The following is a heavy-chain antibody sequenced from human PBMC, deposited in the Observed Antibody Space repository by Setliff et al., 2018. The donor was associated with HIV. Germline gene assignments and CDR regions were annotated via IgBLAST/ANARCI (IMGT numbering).Heavy chain of an antibody. J-gene: IGHJ4*02. CDR1: GGSINRNSYY. Sequence: PSETLSLTCTVSGGSINRNSYYWGWIRQAPGRGLEWIGSIYNSGSTYYNPSLNSRIIISSDTSKNQISLRLTSVTAADTAVYFCARSLAGLMNYFDYWGQGMLVTVTS. CDR3: ARSLAGLMNYFDY. CDR2: IYNSGST. D-gene: IGHD6-19*01. V-gene: IGHV4-39*01.